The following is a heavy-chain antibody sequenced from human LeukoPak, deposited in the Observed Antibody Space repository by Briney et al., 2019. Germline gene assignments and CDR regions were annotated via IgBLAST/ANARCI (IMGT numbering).Heavy chain of an antibody. Sequence: TSETLSLTCAVYGGSFSGYYWSWIRQPPGKGLEWIGYIYYNGNTNYNPSLKSRVTISIDTSKNQFSLKLNSVTAADTAIYYCARQGPSTYFDYWGQGTLVTVSS. V-gene: IGHV4-59*08. D-gene: IGHD2/OR15-2a*01. CDR3: ARQGPSTYFDY. CDR2: IYYNGNT. J-gene: IGHJ4*02. CDR1: GGSFSGYY.